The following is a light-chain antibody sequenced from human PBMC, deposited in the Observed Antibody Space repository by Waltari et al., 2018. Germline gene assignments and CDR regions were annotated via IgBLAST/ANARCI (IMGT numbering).Light chain of an antibody. Sequence: QSVLTQPPSVSGAPGQRITISRTGTSSNIGPGYDVHWYLQLPGTAPKLLILGNNNRPSGVPDRFSASKSDTSASLAITGLQAEDEADYYCQSYDSSLSGVIFGGGTKLTVL. CDR2: GNN. CDR1: SSNIGPGYD. CDR3: QSYDSSLSGVI. J-gene: IGLJ2*01. V-gene: IGLV1-40*01.